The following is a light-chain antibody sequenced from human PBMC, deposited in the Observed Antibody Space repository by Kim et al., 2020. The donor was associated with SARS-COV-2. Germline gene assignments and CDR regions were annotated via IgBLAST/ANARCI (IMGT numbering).Light chain of an antibody. Sequence: QSALTQPASVSGSPGQSITISCTGTSSDVGGYNYVSWYQQHPGKAPKLMIYDVSKRPPGVSIRFSGSKSGNTASLTISGLQAEDEADYYCSSYTTSSTVIFGGGTQLTVL. CDR2: DVS. CDR1: SSDVGGYNY. V-gene: IGLV2-14*01. J-gene: IGLJ2*01. CDR3: SSYTTSSTVI.